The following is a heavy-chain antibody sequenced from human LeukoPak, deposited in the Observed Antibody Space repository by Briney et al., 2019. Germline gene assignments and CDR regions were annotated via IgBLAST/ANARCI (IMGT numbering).Heavy chain of an antibody. Sequence: SETLSLTCTVSGGSISSYYWSWIRQPPGKGLEWIGYIYYSGSTNYNPSLKSRVTISVDTSKNQFSLTLSSVTAADTAVYYCARGITIFGVVSEYYFDYWGQGTLVTVSS. CDR1: GGSISSYY. D-gene: IGHD3-3*01. V-gene: IGHV4-59*01. J-gene: IGHJ4*02. CDR2: IYYSGST. CDR3: ARGITIFGVVSEYYFDY.